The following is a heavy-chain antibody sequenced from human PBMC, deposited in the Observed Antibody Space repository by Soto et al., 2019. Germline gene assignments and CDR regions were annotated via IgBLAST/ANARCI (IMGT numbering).Heavy chain of an antibody. Sequence: SETLSLTCTVSGGSISSGGYYWSWIRQHPGKGLEWIGYIYYSGSTYYNPSLKSRVTISVDTSKNQFSLKLSSVTAADTAVYYCASLDYGDYYYYGMDVWGQGTTVTVSS. CDR3: ASLDYGDYYYYGMDV. CDR2: IYYSGST. J-gene: IGHJ6*02. CDR1: GGSISSGGYY. D-gene: IGHD4-17*01. V-gene: IGHV4-31*03.